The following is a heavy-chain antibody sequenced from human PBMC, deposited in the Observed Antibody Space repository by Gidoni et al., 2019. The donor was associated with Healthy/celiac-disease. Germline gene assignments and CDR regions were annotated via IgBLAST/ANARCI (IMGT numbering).Heavy chain of an antibody. J-gene: IGHJ1*01. CDR3: ARDLGYSSSSPPAFQH. CDR2: IYYSGST. V-gene: IGHV4-31*03. CDR1: GGSIRRGGYY. D-gene: IGHD6-13*01. Sequence: QVQLQESGPGLVKPSQTLSLTCTVSGGSIRRGGYYWSWIRQHPGKGLEWIGYIYYSGSTYYNPSLKSRVTISVDTSKNQFSLKLSSVTAADTAVYYCARDLGYSSSSPPAFQHWGQGTLVTVSS.